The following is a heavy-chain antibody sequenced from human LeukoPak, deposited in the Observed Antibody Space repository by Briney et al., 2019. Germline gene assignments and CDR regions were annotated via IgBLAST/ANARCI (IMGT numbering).Heavy chain of an antibody. J-gene: IGHJ5*02. CDR1: GGSFSGYY. CDR2: INHSGST. V-gene: IGHV4-34*01. Sequence: SETLSLTCAVYGGSFSGYYWSWIRQPPGKGLEWIGEINHSGSTYYNPSLKSRVTISVDTSKNQFSLKLSSVTVADTAVYYCSRHPRMTTFGVIKKGGNWFDPWGQGTLVTVSS. CDR3: SRHPRMTTFGVIKKGGNWFDP. D-gene: IGHD3-3*01.